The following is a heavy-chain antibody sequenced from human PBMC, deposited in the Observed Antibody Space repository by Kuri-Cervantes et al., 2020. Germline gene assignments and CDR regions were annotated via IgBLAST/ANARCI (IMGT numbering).Heavy chain of an antibody. CDR1: GGSISSSIYY. CDR3: ARDLASTIRADV. J-gene: IGHJ6*04. V-gene: IGHV4-39*02. CDR2: TFYRGAT. Sequence: SETLSLTCSVSGGSISSSIYYWGWIRQPPGMGLEWIGSTFYRGATNYNPSLKSRVTISVDPSNNQFSLKLTSVTAADTGVYYCARDLASTIRADVWGKGTTVTVSS. D-gene: IGHD1-14*01.